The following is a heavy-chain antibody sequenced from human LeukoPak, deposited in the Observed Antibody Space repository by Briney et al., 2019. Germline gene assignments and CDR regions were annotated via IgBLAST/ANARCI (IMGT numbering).Heavy chain of an antibody. CDR2: INAGNGNT. J-gene: IGHJ3*02. V-gene: IGHV1-3*01. CDR1: GYTFTSYA. CDR3: ARFERERAFDI. D-gene: IGHD1-1*01. Sequence: ASVKVSCKASGYTFTSYAMHWVRQAPGPRLEWMGWINAGNGNTKYSQKFQGRVTITRDTSASTAYMELSSLRSEDTAVYYCARFERERAFDIWGQGTMVTVSS.